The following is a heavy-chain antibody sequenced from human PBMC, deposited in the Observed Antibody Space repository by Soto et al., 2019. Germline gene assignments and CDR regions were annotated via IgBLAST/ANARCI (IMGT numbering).Heavy chain of an antibody. D-gene: IGHD2-15*01. CDR3: AKDLLGYCSGGSCFPNWFDP. Sequence: GGSLRLSCAASGFTFSSYGMHWVRQAPGKGLEWVAVISYDGSNKYYADSVKGRFTISRDNSKNTLYLQMNSLRAEDTAVYYCAKDLLGYCSGGSCFPNWFDPWGQGTLVTAPQ. V-gene: IGHV3-30*18. CDR2: ISYDGSNK. J-gene: IGHJ5*02. CDR1: GFTFSSYG.